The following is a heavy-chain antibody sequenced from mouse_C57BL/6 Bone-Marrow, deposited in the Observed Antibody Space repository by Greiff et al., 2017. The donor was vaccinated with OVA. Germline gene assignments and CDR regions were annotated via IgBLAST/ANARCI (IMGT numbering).Heavy chain of an antibody. V-gene: IGHV5-16*01. J-gene: IGHJ2*01. CDR3: ARGGPFDY. CDR1: GFTFSDYY. Sequence: EVQLVESEGGLVQPGSSMKLSCTASGFTFSDYYMAWVRQVPEKGLEWVANINYDGSSTYYLDSLKSRFIISRDNAKNILYLQMSSLKSEDTATYYCARGGPFDYWGQGTTLTVSS. CDR2: INYDGSST.